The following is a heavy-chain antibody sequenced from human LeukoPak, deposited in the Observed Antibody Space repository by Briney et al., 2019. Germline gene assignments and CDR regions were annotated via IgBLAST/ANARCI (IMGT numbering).Heavy chain of an antibody. CDR3: ARGGYYYDSRPYYYYYMDV. CDR2: IFYSGST. CDR1: SGSISTSNYY. V-gene: IGHV4-39*07. J-gene: IGHJ6*03. D-gene: IGHD3-22*01. Sequence: SETLSLTCTVSSGSISTSNYYWGWVRQPPGKALEWTGNIFYSGSTYYSPSLKSRVTISLDTSRNQFSLKLSSVTAADTAVYYCARGGYYYDSRPYYYYYMDVWGKGTTVTISS.